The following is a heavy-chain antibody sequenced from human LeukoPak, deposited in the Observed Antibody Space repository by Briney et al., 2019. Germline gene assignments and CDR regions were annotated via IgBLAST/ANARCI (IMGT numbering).Heavy chain of an antibody. CDR2: INPSGGST. CDR3: ARARVGANYYYYMDV. CDR1: GYTFTSYY. V-gene: IGHV1-46*01. D-gene: IGHD1-26*01. Sequence: ASVKVSCKASGYTFTSYYMHWVRQAPGQGLEWMGIINPSGGSTRYAQKFQGRVTMTRDMSTSTVYMDLSSLRSEDTAVYYCARARVGANYYYYMDVWGKGTTATVSS. J-gene: IGHJ6*03.